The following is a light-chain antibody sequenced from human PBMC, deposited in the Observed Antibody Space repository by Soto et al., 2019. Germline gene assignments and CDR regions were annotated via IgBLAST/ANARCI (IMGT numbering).Light chain of an antibody. V-gene: IGKV1-39*01. J-gene: IGKJ2*01. Sequence: DIQMTQSPSSLYASVGDRVTITCRASQSISSYLNWYQQKPGKAPKLLIYAASSLQSGVPSRFSGSVSWTDFTLTISSLQPEDFATYYCQHSYSTPRTFGQGTKLEIK. CDR1: QSISSY. CDR2: AAS. CDR3: QHSYSTPRT.